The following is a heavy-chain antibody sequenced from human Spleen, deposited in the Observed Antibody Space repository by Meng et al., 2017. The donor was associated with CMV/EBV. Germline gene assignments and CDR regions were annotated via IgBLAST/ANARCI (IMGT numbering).Heavy chain of an antibody. D-gene: IGHD3-16*02. V-gene: IGHV4-4*01. J-gene: IGHJ4*02. CDR3: ARVGDWGSYLEF. Sequence: CSVSGCSLTGSNWWSWVRPAPGEGLEWIGGIYHTGRTNYNPSLESRLTMSVDKSKNEFSLTVTSLTAADTAVYFCARVGDWGSYLEFWGQGALVTVSS. CDR2: IYHTGRT. CDR1: GCSLTGSNW.